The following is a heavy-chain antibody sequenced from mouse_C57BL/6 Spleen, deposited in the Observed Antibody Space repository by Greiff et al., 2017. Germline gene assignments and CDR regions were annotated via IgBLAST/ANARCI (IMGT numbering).Heavy chain of an antibody. V-gene: IGHV3-6*01. J-gene: IGHJ3*01. CDR1: GYSITSGYY. Sequence: EVHLVESGPGLVKPSQSLSLTCSVTGYSITSGYYWYWIRQFPGNKLEWMGYISYDGSNNYNPSLKNRISITRDTSKNQFFLKLKSVTTEDTATYYCARDEDSSWFAYWGQGTLVTVAA. CDR3: ARDEDSSWFAY. CDR2: ISYDGSN. D-gene: IGHD3-2*01.